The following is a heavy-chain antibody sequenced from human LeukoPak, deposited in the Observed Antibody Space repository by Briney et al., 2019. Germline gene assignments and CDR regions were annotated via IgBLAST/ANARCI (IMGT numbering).Heavy chain of an antibody. Sequence: ASVTVSCKASGGTFSSYAISWVRQAPGQGLEWMGGIIPIFGTANYAQKFQGRVTITADKSTSTAYMELSSLRSEDTAVYYCARDDYGDYAVYWGQGTLVTVSS. CDR1: GGTFSSYA. D-gene: IGHD4-17*01. J-gene: IGHJ4*02. CDR2: IIPIFGTA. V-gene: IGHV1-69*06. CDR3: ARDDYGDYAVY.